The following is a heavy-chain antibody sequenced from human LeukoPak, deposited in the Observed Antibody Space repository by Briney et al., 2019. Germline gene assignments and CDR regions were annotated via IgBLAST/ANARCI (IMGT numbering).Heavy chain of an antibody. CDR1: GFTFSSYG. J-gene: IGHJ4*02. D-gene: IGHD1-26*01. CDR2: ISGSGGST. Sequence: GGSLRLSCAASGFTFSSYGMHWVRQAPGKGLEWVSAISGSGGSTYYADSVKGRFTISRDNSRNTLYLQMNSLRAEDTAVYYCAKPYSGSYSRYDYWGQGTLVTVSS. CDR3: AKPYSGSYSRYDY. V-gene: IGHV3-23*01.